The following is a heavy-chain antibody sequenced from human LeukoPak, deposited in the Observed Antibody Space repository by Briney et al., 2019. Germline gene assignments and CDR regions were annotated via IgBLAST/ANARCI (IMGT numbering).Heavy chain of an antibody. CDR3: ARLPVYSSGWQADF. Sequence: SETLSLTCTVSGGSISSSSYYWGWIRQPPGKGLEWIGMIHYSGRTYYNTSLMSRVTISVDTSRDQFSLKLTSVSAADTAVYYCARLPVYSSGWQADFWGQGTLVTVSS. J-gene: IGHJ4*02. CDR1: GGSISSSSYY. D-gene: IGHD6-19*01. CDR2: IHYSGRT. V-gene: IGHV4-39*01.